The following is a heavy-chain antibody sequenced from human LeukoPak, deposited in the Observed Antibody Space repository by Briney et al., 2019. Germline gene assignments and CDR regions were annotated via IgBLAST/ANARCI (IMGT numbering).Heavy chain of an antibody. V-gene: IGHV3-20*04. J-gene: IGHJ4*02. CDR3: AKDGNWARFEN. D-gene: IGHD7-27*01. CDR2: INWNGGSR. Sequence: GGSLRLSCAASGFNFDDYVMNWVRQAPGKGLEWVSGINWNGGSRGYADSVKGRFTISRDNAKNSLYLQMNSLRAEDTAAYYCAKDGNWARFENWGQGTLVTVSS. CDR1: GFNFDDYV.